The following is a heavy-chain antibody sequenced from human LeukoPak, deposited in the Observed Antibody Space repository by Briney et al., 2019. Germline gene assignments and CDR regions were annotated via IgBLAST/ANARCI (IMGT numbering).Heavy chain of an antibody. CDR1: GGSISSGNYF. J-gene: IGHJ5*02. Sequence: PSETLSLTCTVSGGSISSGNYFWSWIRQPAGKGLEWIGRIYTSGGANYDPSLQSRITISVDTSKNQFSLKLSSVTAGDAAVYYCARLAQGGDWFDPWGQGTLVTVSS. CDR2: IYTSGGA. D-gene: IGHD3-16*01. V-gene: IGHV4-61*02. CDR3: ARLAQGGDWFDP.